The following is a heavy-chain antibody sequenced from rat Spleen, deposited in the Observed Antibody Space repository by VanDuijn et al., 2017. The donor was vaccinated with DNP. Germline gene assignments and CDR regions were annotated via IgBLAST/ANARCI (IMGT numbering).Heavy chain of an antibody. Sequence: EVQLVETGGDLVPPGRSLKLSCVASGFTFSTYWMFWIRQAPEKGLEWVASINPDGGSTYCQDSVKGRFTISRDNAENTVYLQMNSLRSEDTATYYCTKRWYGSFDYWGQGVMVTVSS. J-gene: IGHJ2*01. V-gene: IGHV5-58*01. CDR3: TKRWYGSFDY. CDR1: GFTFSTYW. CDR2: INPDGGST. D-gene: IGHD1-11*01.